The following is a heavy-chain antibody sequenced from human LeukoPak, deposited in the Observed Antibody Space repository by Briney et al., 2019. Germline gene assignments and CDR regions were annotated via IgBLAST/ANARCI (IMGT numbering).Heavy chain of an antibody. CDR1: GFTFSSYA. CDR2: ISYDGSNK. Sequence: PGGSLRLSCAASGFTFSSYAMHWVRQAPGKGLEWVAVISYDGSNKYYADSVKGRFTISRDNSKNTLYLQMNSLRAEDTAVYYCARAVTVTIDYWGQGTLVTVSS. J-gene: IGHJ4*02. CDR3: ARAVTVTIDY. V-gene: IGHV3-30-3*01. D-gene: IGHD4-17*01.